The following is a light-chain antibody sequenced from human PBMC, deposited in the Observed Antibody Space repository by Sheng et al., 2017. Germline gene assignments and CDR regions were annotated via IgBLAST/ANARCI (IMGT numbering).Light chain of an antibody. Sequence: DIVLTQSPGTMSLSPGERATLSCRASQTLTHSHLAWYQHKPGQAPRLLVYRTSNRATGIPDRFSGSGSGTEFTLTISSLQSEDFAVYYCQQYGNTPYSFGQGTKL. J-gene: IGKJ2*03. CDR1: QTLTHSH. V-gene: IGKV3-20*01. CDR3: QQYGNTPYS. CDR2: RTS.